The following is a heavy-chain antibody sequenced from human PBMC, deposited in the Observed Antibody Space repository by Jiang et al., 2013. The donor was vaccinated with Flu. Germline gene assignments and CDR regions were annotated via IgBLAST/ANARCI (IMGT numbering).Heavy chain of an antibody. CDR2: ITGSGAST. Sequence: FSSYAIGWVRQAPGKGLEWVSSITGSGASTYYADSVKGRFTISRDNSKNTVYLQMNSLRAEDTAVYYCGATPIVVAGRGDFWGQGTLVTVSS. CDR3: GATPIVVAGRGDF. V-gene: IGHV3-23*01. J-gene: IGHJ4*02. CDR1: FSSYA. D-gene: IGHD6-19*01.